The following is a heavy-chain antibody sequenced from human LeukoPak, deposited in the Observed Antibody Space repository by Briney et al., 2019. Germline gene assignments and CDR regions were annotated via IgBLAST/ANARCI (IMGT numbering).Heavy chain of an antibody. CDR3: AREGGPYRPLDY. CDR1: GGPNRNTYW. Sequence: PSGTLALTCGVSGGPNRNTYWLTWVRPPPRKGLEWIGEVKLQGSNQYNPSPKSRVANSVDQSANHISLNLTAGTAADTAVYYWAREGGPYRPLDYAGQGTLVTVAS. V-gene: IGHV4-4*02. CDR2: VKLQGSN. J-gene: IGHJ4*02.